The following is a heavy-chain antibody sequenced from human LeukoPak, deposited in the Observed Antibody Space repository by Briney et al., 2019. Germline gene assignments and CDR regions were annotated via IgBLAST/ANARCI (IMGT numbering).Heavy chain of an antibody. D-gene: IGHD6-19*01. CDR1: GYTFTSYY. CDR2: IIPIFGTA. J-gene: IGHJ3*02. V-gene: IGHV1-69*13. CDR3: ASHSRGGQSAFDI. Sequence: ASVKVSCKASGYTFTSYYMHWVRQAPGQGLEWMGGIIPIFGTANYAQKFQGRVTITADESTSTAYMELSSLRSEDTAVYYCASHSRGGQSAFDIWGQGSMVTVSS.